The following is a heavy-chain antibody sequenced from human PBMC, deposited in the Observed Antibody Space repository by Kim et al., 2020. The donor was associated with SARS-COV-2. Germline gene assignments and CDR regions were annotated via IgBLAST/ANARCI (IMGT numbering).Heavy chain of an antibody. D-gene: IGHD1-26*01. CDR2: IYYSGST. Sequence: SETLSLTCTVSGGSISSGGYYWSWIRQHPGKGLEWIGYIYYSGSTYYNPSLKSRVTISVDTSKNQFSLKLSSVTAADTAVYYCARGTTWELLRGIYYFDYWGQGTLVTVSS. J-gene: IGHJ4*02. CDR1: GGSISSGGYY. V-gene: IGHV4-31*03. CDR3: ARGTTWELLRGIYYFDY.